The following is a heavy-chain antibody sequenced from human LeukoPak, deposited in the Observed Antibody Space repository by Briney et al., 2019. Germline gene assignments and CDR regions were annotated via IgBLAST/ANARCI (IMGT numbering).Heavy chain of an antibody. D-gene: IGHD5-24*01. V-gene: IGHV3-66*01. J-gene: IGHJ4*02. CDR3: AGAPETGH. CDR1: GFTFSSYS. Sequence: PGGSLRLSCAASGFTFSSYSMNWVRQAPGKGLQCVSVITDTGVTLYVDSVKGRFTISRDNFKNTLYLQMSSLRVEDTAVYYCAGAPETGHWGQGTLVTVSS. CDR2: ITDTGVT.